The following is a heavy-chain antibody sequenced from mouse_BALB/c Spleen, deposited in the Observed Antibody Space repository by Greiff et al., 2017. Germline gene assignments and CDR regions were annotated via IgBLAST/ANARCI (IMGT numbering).Heavy chain of an antibody. Sequence: EVKLMESGGGLVKPGGSLKLSCAASGFAFSSYDMSWVRQTPEKRLEWVAYISSGGGSTYYPDTVKGRFTISRDNAKNTLYLQMSSLKSEDTAMYYCASGDGHYWGQGTTLTVSS. D-gene: IGHD3-1*01. J-gene: IGHJ2*01. CDR2: ISSGGGST. CDR1: GFAFSSYD. V-gene: IGHV5-12-1*01. CDR3: ASGDGHY.